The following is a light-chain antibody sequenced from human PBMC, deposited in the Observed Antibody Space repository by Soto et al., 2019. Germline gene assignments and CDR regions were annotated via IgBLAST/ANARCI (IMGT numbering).Light chain of an antibody. V-gene: IGLV2-14*01. CDR1: SSDVGGYNY. CDR3: TSYTTSGTYV. J-gene: IGLJ1*01. Sequence: QSALTQPASVSGSPGQSITISCTGTSSDVGGYNYVSWHQQHPGKAPKLTIYDVSSRPSGVSNRFSASKSGNTASLTISGLQAEDEADYSCTSYTTSGTYVFGTMTEVTDL. CDR2: DVS.